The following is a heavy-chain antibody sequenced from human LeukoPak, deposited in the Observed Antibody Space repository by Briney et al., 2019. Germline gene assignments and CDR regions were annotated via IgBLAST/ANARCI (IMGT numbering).Heavy chain of an antibody. Sequence: GGSRRLSCAASRFTFSSYWMSWVRQAPGKGLEWVANIRQDGSEKYYVDSVRGRFTISRDNAKNSLYLQMNSLRAEDTAVYYCASAPYCSGGSCFSYSGMDVWGQGTTVTVSS. CDR2: IRQDGSEK. D-gene: IGHD2-15*01. V-gene: IGHV3-7*01. CDR3: ASAPYCSGGSCFSYSGMDV. CDR1: RFTFSSYW. J-gene: IGHJ6*02.